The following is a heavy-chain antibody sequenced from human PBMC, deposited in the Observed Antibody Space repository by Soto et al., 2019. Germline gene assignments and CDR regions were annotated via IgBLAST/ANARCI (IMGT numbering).Heavy chain of an antibody. CDR1: GGSISGSTYY. J-gene: IGHJ5*02. V-gene: IGHV4-39*07. Sequence: QLQLQESGPGLVKPSETLSLTCTVSGGSISGSTYYWGWIRQPPGKGLEWIGYIYYSGSTYYNPSLKSRVTISVDTSKNQFSLKLSSVTAADTAVYYCARDPGRYSYGPYNWFDPWGQGTLVTVSS. CDR2: IYYSGST. CDR3: ARDPGRYSYGPYNWFDP. D-gene: IGHD5-18*01.